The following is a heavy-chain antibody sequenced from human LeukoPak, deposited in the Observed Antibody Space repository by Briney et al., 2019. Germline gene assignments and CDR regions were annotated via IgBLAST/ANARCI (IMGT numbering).Heavy chain of an antibody. V-gene: IGHV4-59*03. CDR2: ISYSGNT. D-gene: IGHD3-10*01. Sequence: TSETLSLTCTVSGGSISRFYWSWIRQAPGKGLEWIGYISYSGNTYFSPSLKSRVTMSVDTSNEQFSLRLASVTAADTAPYYCARNPFGGNFWYFELWGRGTPVTVSS. CDR3: ARNPFGGNFWYFEL. J-gene: IGHJ2*01. CDR1: GGSISRFY.